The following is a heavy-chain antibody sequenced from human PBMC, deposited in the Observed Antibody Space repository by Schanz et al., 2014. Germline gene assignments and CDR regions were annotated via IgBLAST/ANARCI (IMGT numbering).Heavy chain of an antibody. V-gene: IGHV1-46*01. CDR3: ARDNGRIPAANSFDY. D-gene: IGHD1-26*01. CDR2: INLSGGST. Sequence: QVQLVQSGAEVKKPGASVKVSCKASGYTFTSYSMHWVRQAPGQGLEWMGIINLSGGSTNNAQKFQGRRTMTSDTSTSTVYMELRSLRFDDTTVYFCARDNGRIPAANSFDYWGQGTRVTVSS. J-gene: IGHJ4*02. CDR1: GYTFTSYS.